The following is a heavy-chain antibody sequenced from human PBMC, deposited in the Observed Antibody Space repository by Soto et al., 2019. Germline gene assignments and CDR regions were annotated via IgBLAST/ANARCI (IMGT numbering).Heavy chain of an antibody. J-gene: IGHJ6*02. V-gene: IGHV4-34*01. CDR1: GGSFSGYY. CDR3: ARWPRWLLVYGMDV. D-gene: IGHD2-21*02. CDR2: INHSGST. Sequence: KASETLSLTCAVYGGSFSGYYWSWIRQPPGKGLEWIGEINHSGSTNYNRSLKSRVTISVDTSKNQFSLKLSSVTAADTAVYYCARWPRWLLVYGMDVWGQGTTVTVSS.